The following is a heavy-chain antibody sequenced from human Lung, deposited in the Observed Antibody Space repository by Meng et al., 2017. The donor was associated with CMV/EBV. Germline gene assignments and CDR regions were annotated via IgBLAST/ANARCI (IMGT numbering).Heavy chain of an antibody. D-gene: IGHD3-22*01. CDR1: FTVSSSD. J-gene: IGHJ4*02. CDR3: AKDRGGSSGYYYDFDY. V-gene: IGHV3-23*01. CDR2: ISGSSGST. Sequence: FTVSSSDMIWVRQAPGKGLEWVSAISGSSGSTYYAESVKGRVNISRVNSKNSMYLKMNSLKDEDTAVYYCAKDRGGSSGYYYDFDYWGQGTLVTVSS.